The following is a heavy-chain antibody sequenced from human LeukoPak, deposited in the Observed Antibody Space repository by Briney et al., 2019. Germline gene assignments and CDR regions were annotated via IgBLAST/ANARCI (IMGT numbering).Heavy chain of an antibody. Sequence: GASVKVSCKASGYTFPTHDIHWVRQAPGQGLEWMGWMNPNNGNTVSAKKFRGRVSMTRDTSTTTAYMELRSLTSEDTATYYCARGGTTLTVVVTDNWFDPWGQGTLVTVSP. J-gene: IGHJ5*02. CDR3: ARGGTTLTVVVTDNWFDP. CDR1: GYTFPTHD. CDR2: MNPNNGNT. V-gene: IGHV1-8*01. D-gene: IGHD3-22*01.